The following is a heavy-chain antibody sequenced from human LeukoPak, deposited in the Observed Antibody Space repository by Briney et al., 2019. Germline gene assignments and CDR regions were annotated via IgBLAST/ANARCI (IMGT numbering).Heavy chain of an antibody. J-gene: IGHJ5*02. V-gene: IGHV3-21*01. CDR1: GFTFINYS. D-gene: IGHD3-16*01. CDR3: ASQSYARFDP. Sequence: TGGSLRLSCAASGFTFINYSMNWVRQAPGKGLEWVSSISSSSSYIYYADSVKGRFTISRDNAKNSLYLQMNSLRVEDTAVYYCASQSYARFDPWGQGTLVTVSS. CDR2: ISSSSSYI.